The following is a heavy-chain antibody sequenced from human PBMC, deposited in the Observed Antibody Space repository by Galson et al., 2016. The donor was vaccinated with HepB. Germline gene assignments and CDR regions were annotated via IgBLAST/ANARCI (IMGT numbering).Heavy chain of an antibody. Sequence: SLRLSCAGSGFGLKTYSMTWVRQAPGQGLEWVSSISSDSSHIFYGDAVKGRFTISRDNARNSLYLQLNSLRVEDTAVYWCVRDSYDFWSDPENYYHYGLDVWGKGTTVIVSS. J-gene: IGHJ6*04. D-gene: IGHD3-3*01. V-gene: IGHV3-21*01. CDR2: ISSDSSHI. CDR1: GFGLKTYS. CDR3: VRDSYDFWSDPENYYHYGLDV.